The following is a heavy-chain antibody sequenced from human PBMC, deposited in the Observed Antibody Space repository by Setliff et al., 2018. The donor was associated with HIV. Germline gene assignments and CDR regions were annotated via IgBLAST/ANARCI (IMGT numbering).Heavy chain of an antibody. CDR1: GFTFSSYS. J-gene: IGHJ4*02. D-gene: IGHD1-26*01. V-gene: IGHV3-48*01. CDR3: AKADSWDLLPFDY. CDR2: NGIINGAK. Sequence: PGGSLRLSCAASGFTFSSYSMNWVRQAPGKGLEWISYNGIINGAKHYADSMEGRLTISRDDAKNTLYLQMNSLRAEDTAVYYCAKADSWDLLPFDYWGQGTLVTVSS.